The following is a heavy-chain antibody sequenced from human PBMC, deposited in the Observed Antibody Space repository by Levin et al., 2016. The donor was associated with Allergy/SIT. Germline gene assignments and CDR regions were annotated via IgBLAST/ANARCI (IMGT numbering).Heavy chain of an antibody. CDR1: GFTFGDYA. J-gene: IGHJ4*02. CDR2: IRSKAYGGTT. V-gene: IGHV3-49*04. Sequence: GESLKISCTASGFTFGDYAMSWVRQAPGKGLEWVGFIRSKAYGGTTEYAASVKGRFTISRDDSKSIAYLQMNSLKTEDTAVYYCTTNVDTAMAYFDYWGQGTLVTVSS. CDR3: TTNVDTAMAYFDY. D-gene: IGHD5-18*01.